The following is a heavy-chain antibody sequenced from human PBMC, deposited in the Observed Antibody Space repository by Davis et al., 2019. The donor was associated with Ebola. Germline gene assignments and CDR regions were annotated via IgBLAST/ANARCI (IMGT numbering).Heavy chain of an antibody. J-gene: IGHJ6*02. CDR3: VKDRGCIGGNCYSGVYYYGLDV. CDR1: GFTFSSYS. V-gene: IGHV3-48*01. CDR2: ISSSSSTI. Sequence: PGGSLRLSCAASGFTFSSYSMNWVRQAPGKGLEWVSYISSSSSTIYYADSVKGRFTISRDNSKNTLYLQMNSLRAEDTALYYCVKDRGCIGGNCYSGVYYYGLDVWGQGTTVTVSS. D-gene: IGHD2-15*01.